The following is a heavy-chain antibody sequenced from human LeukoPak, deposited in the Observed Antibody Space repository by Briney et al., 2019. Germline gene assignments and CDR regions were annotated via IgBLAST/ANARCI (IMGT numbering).Heavy chain of an antibody. J-gene: IGHJ4*02. CDR2: ISTDGTTT. V-gene: IGHV3-74*01. CDR1: GFTLRSYL. CDR3: LRDVIR. Sequence: GGSLRLSCAASGFTLRSYLMRWGRHGTGEGPGWGSRISTDGTTTKYADCGKGGCTISRDNAKHTLYLQMNSLRADDTALYYCLRDVIRRGQGTLVTVSS. D-gene: IGHD2-21*01.